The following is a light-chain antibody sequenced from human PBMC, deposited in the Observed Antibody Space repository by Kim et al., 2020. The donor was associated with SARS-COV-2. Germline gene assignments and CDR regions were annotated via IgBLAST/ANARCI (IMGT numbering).Light chain of an antibody. Sequence: DIQMTQSPSSLSASVGDRVTITCRTSQSISSYLNWYQQKPGKAPKLLIYAASSLQSGVPSRFSGGGSGTDFTLTISRLQPEDFATYYCQQSYSTTWTFGQGTKVEIK. CDR1: QSISSY. CDR3: QQSYSTTWT. V-gene: IGKV1-39*01. J-gene: IGKJ1*01. CDR2: AAS.